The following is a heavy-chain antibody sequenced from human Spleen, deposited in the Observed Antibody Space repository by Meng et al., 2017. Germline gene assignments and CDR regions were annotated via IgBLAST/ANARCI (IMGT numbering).Heavy chain of an antibody. CDR1: GFTFSSYW. Sequence: GGSLRLSCAASGFTFSSYWMHWVRQAPGKGLVWVSRINSDGNSRGYADSVKGRFTISRDNAKNTLYLQMNSLRAEDTAVYYCAREGLYSSGRCGFFDYWGQGTLVTVSS. V-gene: IGHV3-74*01. D-gene: IGHD6-19*01. CDR3: AREGLYSSGRCGFFDY. J-gene: IGHJ4*02. CDR2: INSDGNSR.